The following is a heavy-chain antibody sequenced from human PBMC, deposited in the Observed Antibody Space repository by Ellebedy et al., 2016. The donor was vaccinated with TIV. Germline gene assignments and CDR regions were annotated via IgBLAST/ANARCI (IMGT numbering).Heavy chain of an antibody. CDR2: FDPEDGET. D-gene: IGHD2-2*01. Sequence: ASVKVSXXVSGYTLTELSMHWVRQAPGKGLEWMGGFDPEDGETIYAQKFQGRVTMTRDTPTSTVYMELSSLRSEDTAVYYCARAHQGAYGMDVWGQGTTVTVSS. J-gene: IGHJ6*02. V-gene: IGHV1-24*01. CDR3: ARAHQGAYGMDV. CDR1: GYTLTELS.